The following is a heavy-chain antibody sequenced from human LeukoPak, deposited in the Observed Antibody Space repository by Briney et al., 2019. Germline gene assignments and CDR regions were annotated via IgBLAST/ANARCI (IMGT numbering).Heavy chain of an antibody. V-gene: IGHV3-48*03. CDR3: ARDFVWERRYYYGMDV. D-gene: IGHD1-26*01. Sequence: GGSLRLACAASGFTFSSYEMNWVRQAPGKGLEWVSYISSSGSTIYYADSVKGRFTISRDNAKNSLYLQMNSLRAEDTAVYYCARDFVWERRYYYGMDVWGQGTTVTVSS. J-gene: IGHJ6*02. CDR2: ISSSGSTI. CDR1: GFTFSSYE.